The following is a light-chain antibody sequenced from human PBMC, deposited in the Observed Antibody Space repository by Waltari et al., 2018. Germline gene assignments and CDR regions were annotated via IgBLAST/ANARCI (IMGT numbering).Light chain of an antibody. Sequence: QSALTQPASVSGSPGQSITISCTGSSGDGGSYKLVSWYQQQPGQAPKLIIYDGTKRASGSANRFSGSRSASTASLTIAGLQGEDEADYYCCSYGGGTRVFGGGTRLTVL. CDR3: CSYGGGTRV. CDR1: SGDGGSYKL. J-gene: IGLJ3*02. CDR2: DGT. V-gene: IGLV2-23*01.